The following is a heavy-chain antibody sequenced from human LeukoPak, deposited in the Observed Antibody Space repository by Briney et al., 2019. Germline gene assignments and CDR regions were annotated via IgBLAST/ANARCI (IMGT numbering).Heavy chain of an antibody. CDR1: GGSISSGDYY. Sequence: PSQTLSLTCTVSGGSISSGDYYWRWVRQPPGKGLEWIGYIDYSGSTYYNLSLKSRVTIPVDTSKNQFSLKLSSVPAADTAVYYCAREHSNYGSDYWGQGTLVTVSS. CDR2: IDYSGST. J-gene: IGHJ4*02. D-gene: IGHD4-11*01. CDR3: AREHSNYGSDY. V-gene: IGHV4-30-4*08.